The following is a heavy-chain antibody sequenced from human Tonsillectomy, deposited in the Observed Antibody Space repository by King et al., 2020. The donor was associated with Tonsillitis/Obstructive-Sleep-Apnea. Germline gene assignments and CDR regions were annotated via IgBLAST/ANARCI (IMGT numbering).Heavy chain of an antibody. D-gene: IGHD3-3*01. J-gene: IGHJ6*02. CDR3: EKDLNCWSGYYYYYYGMDV. CDR2: ISHDGSDK. CDR1: GFTLSSYG. V-gene: IGHV3-30*18. Sequence: VQLVESGGGVVQPGRSLRLSCAASGFTLSSYGMYWVRQAPGKGLEWVAVISHDGSDKNYADSVKGRFTISRDNSKNTLYLQMNSLRAEDTALYYCEKDLNCWSGYYYYYYGMDVWGQGTTVTVSS.